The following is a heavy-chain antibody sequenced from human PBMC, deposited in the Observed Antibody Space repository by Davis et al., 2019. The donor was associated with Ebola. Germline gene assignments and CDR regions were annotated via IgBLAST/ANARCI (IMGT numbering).Heavy chain of an antibody. CDR1: GFTFSTYS. J-gene: IGHJ5*02. CDR2: ISGSGGSK. V-gene: IGHV3-21*01. Sequence: GESLKISCAASGFTFSTYSLDWVRQAPGRGLEWVSSISGSGGSKYYADSVKGRFTISRDNAKNSLYLQMNSLRADDTAVYYCAKDIAAAPNWLDPWGQGTLVTVSS. CDR3: AKDIAAAPNWLDP. D-gene: IGHD6-13*01.